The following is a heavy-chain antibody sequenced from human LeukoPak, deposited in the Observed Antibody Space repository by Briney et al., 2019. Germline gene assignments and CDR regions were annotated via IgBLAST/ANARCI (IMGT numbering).Heavy chain of an antibody. Sequence: GGSLRLSCAASGFTFSRHGMHWVRQAPGKGLEWVAVIGDTGRAKYYADSVEGRFTASRDNFKNTLYLQMNSLRAEDTAVYYCAKDGDSYFDYWGQGTLVTVSS. V-gene: IGHV3-30*18. CDR1: GFTFSRHG. CDR3: AKDGDSYFDY. J-gene: IGHJ4*02. CDR2: IGDTGRAK. D-gene: IGHD4-17*01.